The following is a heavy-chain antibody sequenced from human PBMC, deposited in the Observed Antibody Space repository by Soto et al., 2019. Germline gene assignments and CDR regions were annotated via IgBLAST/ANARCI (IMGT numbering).Heavy chain of an antibody. V-gene: IGHV4-39*01. J-gene: IGHJ4*02. D-gene: IGHD1-1*01. CDR1: GGSIRSSTYQ. CDR2: AYYSEST. Sequence: TSETLSLTCTVSGGSIRSSTYQWGWIRQPPGRGLEWIGSAYYSESTYYNRSLKSRVTISVDASKNQFSLRVNSVTAADTALYYCARQRHWQLDYWGKRTRDIVS. CDR3: ARQRHWQLDY.